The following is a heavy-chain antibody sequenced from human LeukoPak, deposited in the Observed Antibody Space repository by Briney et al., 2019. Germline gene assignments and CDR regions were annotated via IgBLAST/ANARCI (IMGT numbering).Heavy chain of an antibody. CDR1: GLTVSSNY. D-gene: IGHD4-23*01. Sequence: GGSLRLSCAASGLTVSSNYMSWVRQAPGKGLEWISVIYSGGDTCYSESVKGRFTISRDNSKNTLYLQMNSLRVEDTAVYYCSRRPDYGGTPTFDYWGQGTLVTVSS. V-gene: IGHV3-66*01. CDR2: IYSGGDT. CDR3: SRRPDYGGTPTFDY. J-gene: IGHJ4*02.